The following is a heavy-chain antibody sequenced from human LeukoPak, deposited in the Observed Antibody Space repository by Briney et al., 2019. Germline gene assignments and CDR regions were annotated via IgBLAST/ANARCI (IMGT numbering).Heavy chain of an antibody. CDR3: AREGGVGATTRYYFDY. Sequence: GRSLRLSCAAPGFTFSSYGMHWVRQAPGKGLEWVAVIWYDGSNKYYADSVKGRFTISRDNSKNTLYLQMNSLRAEDTAVYYCAREGGVGATTRYYFDYWGQGTLVTVSS. CDR2: IWYDGSNK. CDR1: GFTFSSYG. J-gene: IGHJ4*02. D-gene: IGHD1-26*01. V-gene: IGHV3-33*01.